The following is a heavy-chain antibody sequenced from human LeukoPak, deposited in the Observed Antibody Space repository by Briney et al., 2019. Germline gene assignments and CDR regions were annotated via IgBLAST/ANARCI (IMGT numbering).Heavy chain of an antibody. J-gene: IGHJ4*02. CDR3: AKDALSFNGDWFDY. CDR2: ISGSGGRT. D-gene: IGHD4-17*01. V-gene: IGHV3-23*01. Sequence: GGSLRLSCAASGFTFSSYAMSWVRQAPGKGLEWVSAISGSGGRTYYADFVKGRFTISRDNSKNTVYLQMNSLRADDTAVYYCAKDALSFNGDWFDYWGQGTLVTVSS. CDR1: GFTFSSYA.